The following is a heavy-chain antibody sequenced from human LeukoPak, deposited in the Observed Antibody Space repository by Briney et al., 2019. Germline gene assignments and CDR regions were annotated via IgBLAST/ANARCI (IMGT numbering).Heavy chain of an antibody. CDR2: ISGSGDNT. D-gene: IGHD3-22*01. J-gene: IGHJ4*02. CDR3: AKGSYYDSSGSVYFDY. V-gene: IGHV3-23*01. Sequence: PGGSLRLSCAASGFTFSSYAMSWVRQAPGKGLEWVSGISGSGDNTYYADSVKGRFTISRDNSKNTLYVQVNSLGTEDTAAYYCAKGSYYDSSGSVYFDYWGQGTLVTVPS. CDR1: GFTFSSYA.